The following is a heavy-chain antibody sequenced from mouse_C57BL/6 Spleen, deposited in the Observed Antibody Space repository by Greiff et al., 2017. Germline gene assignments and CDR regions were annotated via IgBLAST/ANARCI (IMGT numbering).Heavy chain of an antibody. CDR3: ARDGTGHWYFDV. CDR1: GYTFTSYW. Sequence: QVQLQQPGAELVKPGASVKLSCKASGYTFTSYWMQWVKQRPGQGLEWIGEIDPSDSYTNYNQKFKGKATLTVDTSSSTAYMQLSSLTSEDSAVYYCARDGTGHWYFDVWGTGTTVTVSS. D-gene: IGHD3-3*01. CDR2: IDPSDSYT. J-gene: IGHJ1*03. V-gene: IGHV1-50*01.